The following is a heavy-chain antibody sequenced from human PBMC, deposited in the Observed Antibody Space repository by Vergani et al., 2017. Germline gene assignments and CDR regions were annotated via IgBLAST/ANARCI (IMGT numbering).Heavy chain of an antibody. CDR3: ATIGIAARRQRDY. D-gene: IGHD6-6*01. CDR1: GGTFSSYT. CDR2: IIPIFGTS. V-gene: IGHV1-69*01. Sequence: QVQLVQSGAEVKKPGSSVKVSCKASGGTFSSYTINWVRQAPGQGLEWMGGIIPIFGTSNYAQKFKGRVTITADESTSTAYMELSSLRSEDTAVYYCATIGIAARRQRDYWGQGTLVTVSS. J-gene: IGHJ4*02.